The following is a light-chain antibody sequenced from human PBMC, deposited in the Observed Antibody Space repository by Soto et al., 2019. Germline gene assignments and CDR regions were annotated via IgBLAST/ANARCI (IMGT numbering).Light chain of an antibody. CDR1: QAIRND. V-gene: IGKV1-6*02. Sequence: AIQMTQSPSSLSASVGDRVTITCRASQAIRNDLGWYQQKPGKAPKLLIYFASTLQSGVPSRFSGSGSGTDFTLTISSLQPEHFATYYRPQAYNYPPQFGQGTKVDIK. J-gene: IGKJ1*01. CDR3: PQAYNYPPQ. CDR2: FAS.